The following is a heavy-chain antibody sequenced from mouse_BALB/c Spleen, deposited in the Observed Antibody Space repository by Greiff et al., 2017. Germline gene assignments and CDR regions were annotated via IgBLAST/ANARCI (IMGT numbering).Heavy chain of an antibody. CDR2: ISYSGST. CDR1: GYSITSYYA. D-gene: IGHD2-3*01. Sequence: EVKLVESGPGLVKPSQSLSLTCTVTGYSITSYYAWNWIRQFPGNKLEWMGYISYSGSTSYNPSLKSRISITRDPSKNQFFLQLNSVTTEDTATYYCARWGDGYFFDYWGQGTTLTVSA. V-gene: IGHV3-2*02. CDR3: ARWGDGYFFDY. J-gene: IGHJ2*01.